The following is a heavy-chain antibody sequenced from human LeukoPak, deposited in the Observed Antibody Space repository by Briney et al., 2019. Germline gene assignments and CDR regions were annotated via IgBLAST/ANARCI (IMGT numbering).Heavy chain of an antibody. V-gene: IGHV1-69*13. J-gene: IGHJ4*02. CDR1: GYTFTSYY. CDR3: ARSPGSYYLFDY. CDR2: IIPIFGTA. Sequence: GASVKVSCKASGYTFTSYYMHWVRQAPGQGLEWMGGIIPIFGTANYAQKFQGRVTITADESTSTAYMELSSLRSEDTAVYYCARSPGSYYLFDYWGQGTLVTVSS. D-gene: IGHD1-26*01.